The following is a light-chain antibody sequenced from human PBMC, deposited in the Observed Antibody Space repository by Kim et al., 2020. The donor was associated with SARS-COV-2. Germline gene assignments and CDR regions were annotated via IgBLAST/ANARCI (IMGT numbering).Light chain of an antibody. V-gene: IGLV3-27*01. Sequence: YELTQPSSVSVSPGQTANITCSGPVLAKKYGRWFQKKPGQAPVMVIYKDTERLSEISERFSDSSSGTTVTLTISGTQVEDEADYYCYSAADNNHVFGTGTKVTVL. CDR2: KDT. CDR1: VLAKKY. J-gene: IGLJ1*01. CDR3: YSAADNNHV.